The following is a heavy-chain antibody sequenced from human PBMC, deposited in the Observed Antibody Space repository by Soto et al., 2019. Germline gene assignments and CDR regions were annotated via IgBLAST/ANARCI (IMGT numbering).Heavy chain of an antibody. CDR3: GKDKYYD. Sequence: VQLLESGGGLVQPGGSLRLSCTVSGFTLSRYAMSWVRQAPGKGLEWVSAISGSGGSTYYADSVKGRFTISRDKSKXXXXXXXXXXXXXXXXXXXXGKDKYYDWGQGTLVTVSS. D-gene: IGHD3-16*01. CDR1: GFTLSRYA. J-gene: IGHJ4*02. CDR2: ISGSGGST. V-gene: IGHV3-23*01.